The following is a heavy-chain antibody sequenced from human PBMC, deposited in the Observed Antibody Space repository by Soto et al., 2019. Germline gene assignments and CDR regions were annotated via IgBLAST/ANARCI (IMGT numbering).Heavy chain of an antibody. D-gene: IGHD5-18*01. CDR3: ASYPHVDTAMVNY. J-gene: IGHJ4*02. Sequence: GGSLRLSCAASGFTFSDYYMSWIRQAPGKGLEWVSYISSSGSTIYYADSVKGRFTISRDNAKNSLYLQMNSLRAEDTAVYYCASYPHVDTAMVNYWGQGTLVTVSS. V-gene: IGHV3-11*01. CDR1: GFTFSDYY. CDR2: ISSSGSTI.